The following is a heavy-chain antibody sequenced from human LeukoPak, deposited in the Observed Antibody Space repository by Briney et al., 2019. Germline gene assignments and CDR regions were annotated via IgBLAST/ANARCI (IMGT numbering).Heavy chain of an antibody. D-gene: IGHD2-2*01. CDR1: GFTFCDYS. J-gene: IGHJ4*02. Sequence: PGGSLRLSCAASGFTFCDYSMNWVRQAPGKGLEWISYVGISSGNTKYADSVKGRFTISGDKAKNSLYLQMNSLRVEDTAVYYCARDTKYAFDNWGQGTLVTVSS. V-gene: IGHV3-48*01. CDR2: VGISSGNT. CDR3: ARDTKYAFDN.